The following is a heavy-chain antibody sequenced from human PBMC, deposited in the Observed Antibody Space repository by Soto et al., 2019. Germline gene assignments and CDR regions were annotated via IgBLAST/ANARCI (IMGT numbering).Heavy chain of an antibody. CDR2: INRDGSGS. Sequence: EVQLVQSGGGLVQPGGSLRLSCAASEFTFSNYWMHWVRQAPGKGLVWVSRINRDGSGSNYADSAEGRFTISRDNAKNTVYLQMNSLRAEDTAVYYCVRGASGHSYMDVWGKGTTVSVSS. CDR1: EFTFSNYW. D-gene: IGHD3-10*01. J-gene: IGHJ6*03. CDR3: VRGASGHSYMDV. V-gene: IGHV3-74*01.